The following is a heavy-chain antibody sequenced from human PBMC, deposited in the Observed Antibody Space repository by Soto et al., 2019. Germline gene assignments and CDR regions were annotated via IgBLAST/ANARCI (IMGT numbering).Heavy chain of an antibody. V-gene: IGHV1-69*12. CDR1: GGTFSSYA. CDR3: ARGVTPFDP. Sequence: QVQLVQSGAEVKKPGSSVKVSCKASGGTFSSYAISWVRPAHGQGLEWMGGIIPIFGTATYAQKFQGRVTITADESTSTAYMEMSSLRSEDTAVYYCARGVTPFDPWGQGTLVTVSS. D-gene: IGHD2-21*02. CDR2: IIPIFGTA. J-gene: IGHJ5*02.